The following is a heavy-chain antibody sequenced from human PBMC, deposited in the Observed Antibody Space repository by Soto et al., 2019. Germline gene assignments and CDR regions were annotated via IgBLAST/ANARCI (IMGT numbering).Heavy chain of an antibody. D-gene: IGHD2-2*01. CDR2: INPNSGGT. V-gene: IGHV1-2*04. Sequence: ASVKVSFKASGYTFTGYYMHWVRQAPGQGLEWMGWINPNSGGTNYAQKFQGWVTMTRDTSISTAYMELSRLRSDDTAVYYCARDSSDIVVVPAAISGWFDPWGQGTLVTVSS. J-gene: IGHJ5*02. CDR3: ARDSSDIVVVPAAISGWFDP. CDR1: GYTFTGYY.